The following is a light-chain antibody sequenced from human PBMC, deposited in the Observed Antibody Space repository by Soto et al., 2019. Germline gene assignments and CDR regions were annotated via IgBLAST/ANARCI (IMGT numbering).Light chain of an antibody. V-gene: IGKV4-1*01. CDR3: QQYYNTPIT. J-gene: IGKJ5*01. Sequence: DIVMTQSPDSLAVSLGERATINCKPSQSVLYSSNNKNYLAWYQQKPGQPPKLLIYWASTRASGVPDRFSGSGSGTDFTLTISSLQAEDVAVYYGQQYYNTPITFGQGTRLEIK. CDR2: WAS. CDR1: QSVLYSSNNKNY.